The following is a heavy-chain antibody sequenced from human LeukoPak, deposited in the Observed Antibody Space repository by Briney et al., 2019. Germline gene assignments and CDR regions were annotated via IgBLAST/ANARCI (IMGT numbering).Heavy chain of an antibody. CDR1: GGSISSYY. Sequence: ETLSLTCTVSGGSISSYYWSWVRQAPGKGLEWVSAIYTGGSTYYAGSVKGRFTISRDNSKNTLYLQMNSLRAEDTAVYYCARNLYYYDSSGYYYYWGQGTLVTVSS. CDR2: IYTGGST. J-gene: IGHJ4*02. CDR3: ARNLYYYDSSGYYYY. D-gene: IGHD3-22*01. V-gene: IGHV3-66*01.